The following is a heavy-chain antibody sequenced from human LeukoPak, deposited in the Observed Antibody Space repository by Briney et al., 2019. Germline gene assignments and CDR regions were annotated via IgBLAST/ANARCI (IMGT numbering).Heavy chain of an antibody. V-gene: IGHV3-9*01. D-gene: IGHD4-17*01. CDR1: GFTFDDYA. CDR3: ASSKVMDYGAHTWALDI. J-gene: IGHJ3*02. Sequence: GRSLRLSCAASGFTFDDYAMHWVRQAPGKGLEWVSGISWNSGSIGYADSVKGRFTISRDNAKNSLYLQMNSLRAEDTAVYYCASSKVMDYGAHTWALDIWGQGTMVTVSS. CDR2: ISWNSGSI.